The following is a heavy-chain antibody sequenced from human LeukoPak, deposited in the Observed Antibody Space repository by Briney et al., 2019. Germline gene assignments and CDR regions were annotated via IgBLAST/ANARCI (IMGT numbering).Heavy chain of an antibody. CDR2: ISYDGSNK. D-gene: IGHD3-10*01. CDR3: AKDDYYGSGGYYYYYYGMDV. Sequence: PGGSLRLSCAASGFTFSSYGMHWVRQAPGKGLEWVAVISYDGSNKYYADSVKGRFTISRDNSKNTLYLQMNSLRAEDTAVYYCAKDDYYGSGGYYYYYYGMDVWGKGTTVTVSS. J-gene: IGHJ6*04. CDR1: GFTFSSYG. V-gene: IGHV3-30*18.